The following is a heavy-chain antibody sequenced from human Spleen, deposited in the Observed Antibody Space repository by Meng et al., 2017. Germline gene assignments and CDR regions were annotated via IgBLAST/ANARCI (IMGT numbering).Heavy chain of an antibody. CDR2: INHSGST. CDR1: GGSFSDYY. V-gene: IGHV4-34*01. D-gene: IGHD4-11*01. J-gene: IGHJ4*02. Sequence: RGGAVLFKPSDTLSLTCVVSGGSFSDYYWSWIRQPPGKGLEWIGEINHSGSTNYNPSLESRATISVDTSQNNLSLKLSSVTAADSAVYYCARGPTTMAHDFDYWGQGTLVTVSS. CDR3: ARGPTTMAHDFDY.